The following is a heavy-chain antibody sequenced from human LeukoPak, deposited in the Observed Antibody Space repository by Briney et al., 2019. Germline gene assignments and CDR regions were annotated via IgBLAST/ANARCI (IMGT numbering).Heavy chain of an antibody. CDR3: ASSIAALMGGNDAFDV. CDR1: GFTFSSYA. V-gene: IGHV3-23*01. CDR2: ISGSGGST. Sequence: PGASLRLSCAASGFTFSSYAMSWVRQAPGKGLERVSGISGSGGSTLYADSVKGRFTISRDNSKNTVSLQMNSLRAEDTAVYYCASSIAALMGGNDAFDVWGEGTMVTVSS. D-gene: IGHD6-6*01. J-gene: IGHJ3*01.